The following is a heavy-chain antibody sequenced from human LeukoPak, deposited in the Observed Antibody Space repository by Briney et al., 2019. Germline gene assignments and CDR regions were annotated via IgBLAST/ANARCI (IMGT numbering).Heavy chain of an antibody. CDR2: ISGSGGST. CDR1: GFTFSSYA. CDR3: AKPRYYDILTGYYIGPYFDY. Sequence: RPGGSRRLSCAASGFTFSSYAMSWVRQAPGKGLEWVSAISGSGGSTYYADSVKGRFTISRDNSKNTLYLQMNSLRAEDTAVYYCAKPRYYDILTGYYIGPYFDYWGQGTLVTVSS. V-gene: IGHV3-23*01. J-gene: IGHJ4*02. D-gene: IGHD3-9*01.